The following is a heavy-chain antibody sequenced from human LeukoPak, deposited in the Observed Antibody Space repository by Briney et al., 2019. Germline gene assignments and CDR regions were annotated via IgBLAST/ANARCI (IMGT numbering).Heavy chain of an antibody. J-gene: IGHJ4*02. CDR3: ARGRRYFDWLLPHFDY. CDR1: GGSISSGGYY. Sequence: TLSLTCTVSGGSISSGGYYWSWIRQHPGKGLEWIGYIYYSGSTYYNPSLKSRVTISVDTSKNQFSLKLSSVTAADTAVYYCARGRRYFDWLLPHFDYWGQGTLVTVSS. CDR2: IYYSGST. D-gene: IGHD3-9*01. V-gene: IGHV4-31*03.